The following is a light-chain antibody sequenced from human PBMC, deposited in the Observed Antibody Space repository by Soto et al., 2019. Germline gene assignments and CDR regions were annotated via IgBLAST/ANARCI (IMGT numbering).Light chain of an antibody. V-gene: IGLV2-23*01. CDR3: CSYAGSSTHVV. CDR1: SSDVGSYNL. Sequence: QSALTQPASVSGSPGQSITISCTGTSSDVGSYNLVSWYQQHPGKAPKLMIYEGSKRPSGVSNRFSGSKSGNTASLTISGLPAEDEADYYCCSYAGSSTHVVFGGGTNLTVL. J-gene: IGLJ2*01. CDR2: EGS.